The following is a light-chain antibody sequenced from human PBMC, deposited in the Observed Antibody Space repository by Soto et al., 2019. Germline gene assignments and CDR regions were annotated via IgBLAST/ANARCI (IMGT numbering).Light chain of an antibody. CDR2: DTY. V-gene: IGKV3D-20*01. CDR3: QQYYDTPFA. Sequence: EIVLTRSPATVSLSPGERVTLSCEASQNIETTYLAWYEKKPGLAPRLIMYDTYTRAAGTPDRFSGSGSGTDFTLTISRLEPEDCAVYYCQQYYDTPFAFGGGTKVEI. CDR1: QNIETTY. J-gene: IGKJ4*01.